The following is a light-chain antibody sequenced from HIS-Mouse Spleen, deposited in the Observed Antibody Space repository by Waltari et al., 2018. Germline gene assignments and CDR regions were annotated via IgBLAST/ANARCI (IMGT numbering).Light chain of an antibody. J-gene: IGLJ2*01. CDR2: AER. V-gene: IGLV3-10*01. CDR3: YSTDSSGNHRV. CDR1: ALPQKY. Sequence: SSELTKPPSVSVSPGQTVRITCSGDALPQKYAYWYQQKSGQAPVLVIYAERKRPSGIPGRFSGSSSGTMATLTISGAQVEDEADYYCYSTDSSGNHRVFGGGTKLTVL.